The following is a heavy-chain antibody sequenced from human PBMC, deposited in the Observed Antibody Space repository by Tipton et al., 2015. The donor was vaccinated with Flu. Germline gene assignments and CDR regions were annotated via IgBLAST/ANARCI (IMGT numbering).Heavy chain of an antibody. D-gene: IGHD3-10*01. V-gene: IGHV4-38-2*01. CDR1: GDSIGSDYY. CDR2: MYRSGNT. Sequence: LRLSCSVSGDSIGSDYYWGWIRQSPGKGLEWIANMYRSGNTYYNPSLQSRVTISLDTFQNQFSLNLNSVTAADTAVYYCSRSTYYYGSGSSDYWGQGTLVTVSS. CDR3: SRSTYYYGSGSSDY. J-gene: IGHJ4*02.